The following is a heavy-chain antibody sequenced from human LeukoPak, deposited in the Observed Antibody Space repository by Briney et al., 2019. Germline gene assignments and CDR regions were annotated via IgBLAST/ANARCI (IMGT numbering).Heavy chain of an antibody. CDR1: GYTFTGYY. V-gene: IGHV1-2*02. Sequence: ASVKFSCKASGYTFTGYYMHWVRQAPGQGLEWMGLINPSSGGTNYAQEFQGRVTMTRDTSISTAYMELSRLRSDDTAVYYCARDLSGSYDYWGQGNLVTVSS. J-gene: IGHJ4*02. CDR2: INPSSGGT. D-gene: IGHD1-26*01. CDR3: ARDLSGSYDY.